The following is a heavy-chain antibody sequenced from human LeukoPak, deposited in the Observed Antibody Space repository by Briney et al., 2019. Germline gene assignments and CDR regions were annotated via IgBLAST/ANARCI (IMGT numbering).Heavy chain of an antibody. CDR1: GFTFSSYA. CDR2: ISGSGGST. CDR3: TTLTRYGDYPTAYFDY. V-gene: IGHV3-23*01. Sequence: AGGSLRLSCAASGFTFSSYAMSWGRQAPGKGLEWVSAISGSGGSTYYADSVKGRFTISRDNSKNTLYLQMNSLRAEDTAVYYCTTLTRYGDYPTAYFDYWGQGTLVTVSS. D-gene: IGHD4-17*01. J-gene: IGHJ4*02.